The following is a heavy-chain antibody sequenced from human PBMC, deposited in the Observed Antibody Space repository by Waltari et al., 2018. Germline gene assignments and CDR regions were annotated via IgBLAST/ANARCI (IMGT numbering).Heavy chain of an antibody. CDR1: GGTFSSYA. J-gene: IGHJ6*02. Sequence: QVQLVQSGAEVKKPGSSVKVSCKASGGTFSSYAISWVRQAPGQGLEWMGGIIPIFGTANYAQKFQGRVTITTDESTSTAYMERSSLRSEDTAVYYCASFWSGSRDFYYYYGMDVWGQGSTVTVSS. D-gene: IGHD3-3*01. V-gene: IGHV1-69*05. CDR3: ASFWSGSRDFYYYYGMDV. CDR2: IIPIFGTA.